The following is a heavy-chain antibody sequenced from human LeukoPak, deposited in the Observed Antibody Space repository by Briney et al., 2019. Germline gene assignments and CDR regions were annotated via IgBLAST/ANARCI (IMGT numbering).Heavy chain of an antibody. CDR2: ISYDGSNK. V-gene: IGHV3-30*18. J-gene: IGHJ4*01. CDR1: GFTFSSYG. Sequence: GRSLRLSCAASGFTFSSYGMHWVRQAPGKGLEWVAVISYDGSNKYYADSVKGRFTISRDNSKNTPYPQMNSLRAEDTAVYYCAKEPPVVGGWCDYWGQGTLVTVSS. CDR3: AKEPPVVGGWCDY. D-gene: IGHD6-19*01.